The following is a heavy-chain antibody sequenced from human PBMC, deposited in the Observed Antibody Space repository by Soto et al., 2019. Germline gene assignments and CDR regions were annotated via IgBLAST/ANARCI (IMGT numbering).Heavy chain of an antibody. V-gene: IGHV5-10-1*01. CDR2: IDPSDSYT. Sequence: GESLKISFKGSGYSFTSYWISWVRQMPVKGLEWMGRIDPSDSYTNYSPSFQGHVTISADKSISTAYLQWSSLKASDTAMYYCCRRTATKLELSTAESDYYYSYGMDVWGQGTTVTVSS. D-gene: IGHD1-7*01. CDR1: GYSFTSYW. CDR3: CRRTATKLELSTAESDYYYSYGMDV. J-gene: IGHJ6*02.